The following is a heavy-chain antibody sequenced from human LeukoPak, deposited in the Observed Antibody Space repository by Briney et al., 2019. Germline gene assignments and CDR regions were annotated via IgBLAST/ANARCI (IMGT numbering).Heavy chain of an antibody. CDR3: ARGWYGGYDSEERYFDY. CDR1: GGSFSGYY. CDR2: INHSGST. J-gene: IGHJ4*02. V-gene: IGHV4-34*01. D-gene: IGHD5-12*01. Sequence: SETLSLTCAVYGGSFSGYYWSWIRQPPGKGLEWIGEINHSGSTNYNPSLKSRVTISVDTSKNQFSLKLSSVTAADTAVYYCARGWYGGYDSEERYFDYWGQGTLVTVSS.